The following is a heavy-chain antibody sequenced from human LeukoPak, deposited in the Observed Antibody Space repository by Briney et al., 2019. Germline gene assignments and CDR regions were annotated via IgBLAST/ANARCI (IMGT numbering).Heavy chain of an antibody. J-gene: IGHJ4*02. Sequence: GRSLRLSCAASGLTFSSYGMHWVRQAPGKGLEWVAVISYDGSNKYYADSVKGRFTISRDNSKNTLYLQMNSLRAEDTAVYYCAKDRGPTGTYYFDYWGQGTLVTVSS. CDR2: ISYDGSNK. CDR1: GLTFSSYG. CDR3: AKDRGPTGTYYFDY. V-gene: IGHV3-30*18. D-gene: IGHD1-1*01.